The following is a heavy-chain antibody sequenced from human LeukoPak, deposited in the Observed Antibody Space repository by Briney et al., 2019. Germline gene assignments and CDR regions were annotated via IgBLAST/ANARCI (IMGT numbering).Heavy chain of an antibody. V-gene: IGHV3-48*03. CDR1: GFTFSSYG. D-gene: IGHD3-22*01. CDR2: ISSSGSTI. J-gene: IGHJ4*02. Sequence: GGSLTLSCAASGFTFSSYGMNWVRQAPGKGLGWVSYISSSGSTIYYADSVKGRFTISRDNAKNSLYLQMNSLSAEHTAIYYCEKVFSGYSFDYWGQGTLVTVSS. CDR3: EKVFSGYSFDY.